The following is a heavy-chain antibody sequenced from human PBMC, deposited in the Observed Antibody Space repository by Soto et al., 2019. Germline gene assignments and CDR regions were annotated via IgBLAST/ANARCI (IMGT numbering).Heavy chain of an antibody. V-gene: IGHV3-23*01. Sequence: PGGXLRLSCAASGFTFSSYAMSWVRQAPGKGLEWVSAISGSGGSTYYADSVKGRFTISRDNSKNTLYLQMNSLRAEDTAVYYCAKDLFVVVPAAYYYMDVWGKGTTVTVSS. CDR2: ISGSGGST. J-gene: IGHJ6*03. CDR3: AKDLFVVVPAAYYYMDV. D-gene: IGHD2-2*01. CDR1: GFTFSSYA.